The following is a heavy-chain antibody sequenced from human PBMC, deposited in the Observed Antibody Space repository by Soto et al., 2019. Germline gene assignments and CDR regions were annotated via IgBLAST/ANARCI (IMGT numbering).Heavy chain of an antibody. CDR3: ARDRGWNIVVIPASFDL. D-gene: IGHD2-15*01. V-gene: IGHV3-7*01. J-gene: IGHJ4*02. Sequence: EVQLVESGGGLVQPGGSLRLSCAASGVSFSAFWMSWVRQIPGKGLEWVANINQDGSEKQYVDSVKGRFTISRDNAKNSLFLQMNSLRAEDSAVYYCARDRGWNIVVIPASFDLWGRGALVSFSS. CDR1: GVSFSAFW. CDR2: INQDGSEK.